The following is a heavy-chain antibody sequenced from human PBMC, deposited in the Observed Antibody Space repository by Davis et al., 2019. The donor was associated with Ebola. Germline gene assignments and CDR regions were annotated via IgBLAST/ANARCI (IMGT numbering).Heavy chain of an antibody. Sequence: PSETLSLTCAISGDSVSTAGWNWIRQSPSRGLEWLGRTYYNSKWFHDYAPSVKTRITINPDTSKNQFSLQLNSVTPEDTALYYCARGWLRGGMDVWGEGTTVTVSS. V-gene: IGHV6-1*01. D-gene: IGHD5-18*01. J-gene: IGHJ6*04. CDR3: ARGWLRGGMDV. CDR2: TYYNSKWFH. CDR1: GDSVSTAG.